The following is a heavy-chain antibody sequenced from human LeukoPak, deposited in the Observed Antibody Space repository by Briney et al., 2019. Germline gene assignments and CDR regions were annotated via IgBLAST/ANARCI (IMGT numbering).Heavy chain of an antibody. V-gene: IGHV1-18*01. CDR1: GYTFTSCG. J-gene: IGHJ4*02. Sequence: AASVKVSCKASGYTFTSCGISWVRQAPGQGLEWMGRISAYNGNTNYAQKLQGRVTMTTDTSTSTAYMELRSLRSDDTAVYYCARCSRIAAARTIDYWGQGTLVTVSS. D-gene: IGHD6-13*01. CDR3: ARCSRIAAARTIDY. CDR2: ISAYNGNT.